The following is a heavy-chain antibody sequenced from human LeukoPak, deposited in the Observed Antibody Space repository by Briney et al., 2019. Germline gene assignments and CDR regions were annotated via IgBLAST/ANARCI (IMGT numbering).Heavy chain of an antibody. D-gene: IGHD6-19*01. Sequence: ASVKVSCKASGYTFTSYGISWVRQAPGQGLEWMGWISAYNGNTNYAQKLQGRVTMTTDTSTSTAYMELRSLRSDDTAVYYCARDTPDDYSSGWYWLWIDPWGQGTLVTVSS. CDR1: GYTFTSYG. CDR3: ARDTPDDYSSGWYWLWIDP. V-gene: IGHV1-18*01. CDR2: ISAYNGNT. J-gene: IGHJ5*02.